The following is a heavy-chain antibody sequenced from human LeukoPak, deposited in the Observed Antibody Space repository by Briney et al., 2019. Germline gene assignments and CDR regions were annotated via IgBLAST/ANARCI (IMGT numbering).Heavy chain of an antibody. CDR1: GFTFSNYW. CDR3: ARGDDFSGDY. Sequence: GGSLRLSCAAPGFTFSNYWMSWVRQAPGKGLEWVTNIHQDGNEKYYVDSVKGRFTISRDNAKNLLHLQMDSLRVEDTAVYYCARGDDFSGDYWGQGTLVTVSS. J-gene: IGHJ4*02. D-gene: IGHD3/OR15-3a*01. V-gene: IGHV3-7*04. CDR2: IHQDGNEK.